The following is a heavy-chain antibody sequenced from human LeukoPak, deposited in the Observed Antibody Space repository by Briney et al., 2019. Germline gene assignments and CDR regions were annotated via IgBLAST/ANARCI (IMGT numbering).Heavy chain of an antibody. J-gene: IGHJ4*02. Sequence: GGSLRLSCTASGFTLSDYYMSWIRQAPGKGLEWVSYINTSGRTIHYADSVKGRFTISRDNAKNTVYLQMNSLRVEDTAVYYCARGALYQYYLDYWGWGQGTLVTVSS. CDR1: GFTLSDYY. D-gene: IGHD4-17*01. CDR2: INTSGRTI. CDR3: ARGALYQYYLDYWG. V-gene: IGHV3-11*04.